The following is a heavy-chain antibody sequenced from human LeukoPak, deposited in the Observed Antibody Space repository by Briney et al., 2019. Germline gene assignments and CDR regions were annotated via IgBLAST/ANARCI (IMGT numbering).Heavy chain of an antibody. V-gene: IGHV4-59*01. CDR2: IYYSGST. J-gene: IGHJ5*02. CDR3: ARDITMVRGPRYNWFDP. CDR1: GGSISSYY. D-gene: IGHD3-10*01. Sequence: PSETLSLTCTVSGGSISSYYWSWIRQPPGKGLEWIEYIYYSGSTNYNPSLKSRVTISVDTSKNQFSLKLSSVTAADTAVYYCARDITMVRGPRYNWFDPWGQGTLVTVSS.